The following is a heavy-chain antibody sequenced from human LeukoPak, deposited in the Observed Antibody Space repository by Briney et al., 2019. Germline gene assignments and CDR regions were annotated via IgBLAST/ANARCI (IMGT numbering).Heavy chain of an antibody. Sequence: GGSLRLSCAASGFSFGTYVMTWVRQAPGKGLECVSTVSGSGGNTYYTDSVKGRFTISRDNSKNTLFLQMSSLRAEGTALYYCTKGWVVSAFGYWGQGVLVTVSS. V-gene: IGHV3-23*01. CDR1: GFSFGTYV. D-gene: IGHD3-22*01. CDR3: TKGWVVSAFGY. CDR2: VSGSGGNT. J-gene: IGHJ4*02.